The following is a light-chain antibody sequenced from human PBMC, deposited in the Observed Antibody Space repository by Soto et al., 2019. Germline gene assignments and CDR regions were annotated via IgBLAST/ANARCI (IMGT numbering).Light chain of an antibody. CDR3: NSFAGSAMWV. CDR1: NSDVGGYNY. Sequence: QSALTQPPSASGSPGQSVTISCTGTNSDVGGYNYVSWYQQYPGKAPKLLIYEVTKRPSGVPDRFSGSKSGNTAYLTVSGLQAEDEADYYCNSFAGSAMWVFGGGTKLTVL. V-gene: IGLV2-8*01. J-gene: IGLJ3*02. CDR2: EVT.